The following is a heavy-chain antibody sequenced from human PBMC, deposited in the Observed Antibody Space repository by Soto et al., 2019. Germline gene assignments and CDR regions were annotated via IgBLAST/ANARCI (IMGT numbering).Heavy chain of an antibody. CDR3: VSGAGGWYNWFDP. V-gene: IGHV3-9*01. J-gene: IGHJ5*02. D-gene: IGHD6-19*01. CDR1: GFTFGDYA. CDR2: ISWNSATI. Sequence: EVQLVESGGGLVQPGRSLRLSCAASGFTFGDYAMHWVRQGPGKGLEWVSGISWNSATIGYADSVEGRFTISRDNAKNSLYLQMNSLRAEDTALDYCVSGAGGWYNWFDPWGQGTLVTVSS.